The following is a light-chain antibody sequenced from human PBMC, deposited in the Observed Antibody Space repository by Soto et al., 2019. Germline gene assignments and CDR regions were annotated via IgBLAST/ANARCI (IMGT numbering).Light chain of an antibody. CDR1: QSVSSH. Sequence: EIVLTQSPATLSLSPGEGATVSCRASQSVSSHLAWYQQKRGQAPRLLIYDASSRASGIPARFSGSGSGTEFTLTISSLQSEDFAVYYCQQYNDSPTFSQGTKVDIK. CDR3: QQYNDSPT. V-gene: IGKV3D-15*01. J-gene: IGKJ1*01. CDR2: DAS.